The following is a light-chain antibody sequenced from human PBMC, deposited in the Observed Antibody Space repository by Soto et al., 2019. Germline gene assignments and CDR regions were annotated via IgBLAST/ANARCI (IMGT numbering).Light chain of an antibody. CDR1: SGDIGSYNR. J-gene: IGLJ1*01. Sequence: QSSPTHPGSVCWSPAQSIAISCTGTSGDIGSYNRVSWYQQHPGKAPKLIIYEVTDRPSGVSNRFSGSKSGNTASLTISGLQAEYEAQYYCSSYTNINTRACVFGTGTKVTVL. CDR2: EVT. V-gene: IGLV2-14*01. CDR3: SSYTNINTRACV.